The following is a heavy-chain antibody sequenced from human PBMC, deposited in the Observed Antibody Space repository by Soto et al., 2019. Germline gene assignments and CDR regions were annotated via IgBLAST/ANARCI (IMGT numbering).Heavy chain of an antibody. Sequence: PGESLKISCKGSGYSFTSYWIGWVRQMPGKGLEWMGIIYPGDSDTRYSPSFQGQVTISADKSISTAYLQWSSLKASDTAMYYCARLFYYDSSGYFVHDAFDIWGQGTMVTVSS. CDR1: GYSFTSYW. CDR3: ARLFYYDSSGYFVHDAFDI. D-gene: IGHD3-22*01. V-gene: IGHV5-51*01. CDR2: IYPGDSDT. J-gene: IGHJ3*02.